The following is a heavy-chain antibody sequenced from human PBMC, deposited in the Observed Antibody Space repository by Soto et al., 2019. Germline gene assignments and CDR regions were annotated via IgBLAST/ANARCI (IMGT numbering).Heavy chain of an antibody. D-gene: IGHD6-13*01. J-gene: IGHJ4*02. CDR1: GGTITSYY. CDR2: IYSSGST. V-gene: IGHV4-4*07. CDR3: ARENILTAASGKRDFDC. Sequence: SETLSLTCTVSGGTITSYYWSLIRQPAGKGLEWIGRIYSSGSTNYNPSLNSRVIMSVDTSQNQFSLNLSSVTAADTAKYYCARENILTAASGKRDFDCWGQGTMVTVSS.